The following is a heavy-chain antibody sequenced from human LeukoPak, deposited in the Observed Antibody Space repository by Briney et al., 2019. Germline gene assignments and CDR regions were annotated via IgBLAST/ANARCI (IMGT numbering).Heavy chain of an antibody. Sequence: PGGSLRLSCAASGFTFSSYSMNWVRQAPGKGPEWVSSISSSSYIYYADSVKGRFTISRDNAKNSLCLQMNSLRAEDTALYYCVRIPNSANFPNWFDPWGQGTLVTVSS. J-gene: IGHJ5*02. V-gene: IGHV3-21*01. CDR3: VRIPNSANFPNWFDP. CDR2: ISSSSYI. CDR1: GFTFSSYS. D-gene: IGHD4/OR15-4a*01.